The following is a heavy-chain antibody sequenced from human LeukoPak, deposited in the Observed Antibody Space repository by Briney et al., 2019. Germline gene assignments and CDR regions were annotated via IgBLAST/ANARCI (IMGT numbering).Heavy chain of an antibody. D-gene: IGHD3-22*01. CDR2: IYTSGST. Sequence: SETLSLTCTVSGGSISSGSYYWSWIRQPAGKGLEWIGRIYTSGSTNYNPSLKSRVTISVDTSKNQFSLKLSSVTAADTAVYYCARDPYYYGSSGYYINWFDPWGQGTLVTVS. CDR3: ARDPYYYGSSGYYINWFDP. CDR1: GGSISSGSYY. V-gene: IGHV4-61*02. J-gene: IGHJ5*02.